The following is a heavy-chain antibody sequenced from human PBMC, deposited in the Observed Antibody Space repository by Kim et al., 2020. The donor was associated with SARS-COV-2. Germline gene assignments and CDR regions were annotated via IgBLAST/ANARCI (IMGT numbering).Heavy chain of an antibody. CDR3: ARLRLGAYFGSGSYYNPNWYFYL. CDR2: IYYSGST. D-gene: IGHD3-10*01. V-gene: IGHV4-39*01. CDR1: GGSISSSSYY. J-gene: IGHJ2*01. Sequence: SETLSLTCTVSGGSISSSSYYWGWVRQPPGKGLEWIGSIYYSGSTFYNPSLKSRGTISVDTSKNQFSLKLSSVTAADTAVYYCARLRLGAYFGSGSYYNPNWYFYLWGRSSLVSVSS.